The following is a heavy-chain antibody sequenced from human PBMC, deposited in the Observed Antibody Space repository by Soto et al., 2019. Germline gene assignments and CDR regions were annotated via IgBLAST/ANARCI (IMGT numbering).Heavy chain of an antibody. Sequence: PSETLSLTCTVSGGSITSSSYYWGWIRQPPGKGLEWIGYIYYSGSTNYNPSLKSRFTISVDTSKNHFSLKLNSMTAADTAVYYCARHNYGSGSTYFDYWGQGTLVTVSS. J-gene: IGHJ4*02. CDR1: GGSITSSSYY. CDR3: ARHNYGSGSTYFDY. D-gene: IGHD3-10*01. CDR2: IYYSGST. V-gene: IGHV4-61*05.